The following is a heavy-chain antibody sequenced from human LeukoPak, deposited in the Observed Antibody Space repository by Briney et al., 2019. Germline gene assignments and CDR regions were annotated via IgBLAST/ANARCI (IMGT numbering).Heavy chain of an antibody. CDR1: GYTFTGYY. J-gene: IGHJ4*02. Sequence: ASVKVSCKASGYTFTGYYMHWVRQAPGQGLEWMGWINPNSGGTNYAQKFQGRVTMTRDTSISTAYMELSRLRSDDTIVYYCAREDIVLMVPDYWGQGTLVTVSS. D-gene: IGHD2-8*01. CDR2: INPNSGGT. V-gene: IGHV1-2*02. CDR3: AREDIVLMVPDY.